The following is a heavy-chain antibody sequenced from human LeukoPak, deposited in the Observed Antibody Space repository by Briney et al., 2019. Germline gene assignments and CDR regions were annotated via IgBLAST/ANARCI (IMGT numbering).Heavy chain of an antibody. CDR2: IKQDGNEK. Sequence: PGGSLRLSCAASGFTLSSFWMSWVRQAPGKGLEWVANIKQDGNEKYYADSVKGRFTISRDNAKNSLYLQMNSLRAEDTAVYYCATIKVRANNYDTDGFEYWGQGTLVTVPS. J-gene: IGHJ4*02. CDR1: GFTLSSFW. CDR3: ATIKVRANNYDTDGFEY. V-gene: IGHV3-7*05. D-gene: IGHD3-10*01.